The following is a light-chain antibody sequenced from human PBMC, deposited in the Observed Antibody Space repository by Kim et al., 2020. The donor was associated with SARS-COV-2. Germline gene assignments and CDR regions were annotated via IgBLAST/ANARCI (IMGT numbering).Light chain of an antibody. CDR1: QRVSSH. CDR3: HQRAYWPLT. V-gene: IGKV3-11*01. Sequence: LSPGERAPVSCRASQRVSSHLAWYQQKPGQAPRLLIYEATNRATGIPARFSGSGSGTDFTLTISSLEHEDFAVYYCHQRAYWPLTFGGGTKVDIK. J-gene: IGKJ4*01. CDR2: EAT.